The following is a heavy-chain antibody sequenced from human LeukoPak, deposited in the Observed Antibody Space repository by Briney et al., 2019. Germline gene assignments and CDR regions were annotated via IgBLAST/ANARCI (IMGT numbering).Heavy chain of an antibody. CDR2: IYYSGST. J-gene: IGHJ4*02. CDR3: ARPSGEGYSSSQEGG. CDR1: GGSISSSSYY. Sequence: PSETLSLTCTVSGGSISSSSYYWGWIRQPPGKGLEWIGSIYYSGSTYYNPSLKSRVTIFVDTSKNQFSLKLSSVTAADTAVYYCARPSGEGYSSSQEGGWGQGTLVTVSS. D-gene: IGHD6-13*01. V-gene: IGHV4-39*01.